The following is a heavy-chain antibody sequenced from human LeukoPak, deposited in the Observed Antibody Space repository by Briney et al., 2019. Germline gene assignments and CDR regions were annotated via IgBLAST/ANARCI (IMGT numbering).Heavy chain of an antibody. D-gene: IGHD6-13*01. CDR1: GFTFSSYA. J-gene: IGHJ3*02. CDR2: IRGSDGTT. CDR3: AKNRYSSSWDLDAFNI. Sequence: GGSLRLSCAASGFTFSSYAMSWVRQAPGKGLEWVSAIRGSDGTTYYADSVKGRFTISRDNSKNTLYLQMNTLRAEDTAVYYCAKNRYSSSWDLDAFNIWGQATMVTVSS. V-gene: IGHV3-23*01.